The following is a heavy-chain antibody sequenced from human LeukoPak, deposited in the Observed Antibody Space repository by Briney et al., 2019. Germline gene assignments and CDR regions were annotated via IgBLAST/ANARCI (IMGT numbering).Heavy chain of an antibody. CDR2: INPNSGGT. V-gene: IGHV1-2*02. D-gene: IGHD3-22*01. J-gene: IGHJ4*02. CDR3: ARGGEDYYDSSGDY. Sequence: ASVKVSCKDSGYTFTGYYMHWVRQAPGQGLEWMGWINPNSGGTNYAQKFQGRVTMTRDTSISTAYMELRSLRSDDTAVYYCARGGEDYYDSSGDYWGQGTLVTVSS. CDR1: GYTFTGYY.